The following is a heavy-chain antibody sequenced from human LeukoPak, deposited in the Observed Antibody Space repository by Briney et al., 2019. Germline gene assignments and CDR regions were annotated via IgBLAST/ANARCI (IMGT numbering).Heavy chain of an antibody. D-gene: IGHD3-9*01. CDR1: GFTFSSYG. V-gene: IGHV3-33*01. CDR2: IWYDGSNK. J-gene: IGHJ4*02. Sequence: GGSLRLSWAASGFTFSSYGMHWVRQAPGKGLEWVAVIWYDGSNKYYADSVKGRFTISRDNSKNTLYLQMNSLRAEDTAVYYCARDLTGRNYFDYWGQGTLVTVSS. CDR3: ARDLTGRNYFDY.